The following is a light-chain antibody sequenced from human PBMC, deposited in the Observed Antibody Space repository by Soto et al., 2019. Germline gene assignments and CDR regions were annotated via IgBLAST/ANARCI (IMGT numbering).Light chain of an antibody. CDR2: DVS. CDR1: SSDVGGYNY. CDR3: SSYTGRSTYVV. J-gene: IGLJ2*01. Sequence: QSALTQPASVSGSPGQSITISCTGTSSDVGGYNYVSWYQQHPGKAPKLMIYDVSNQPSGVANRFSGSKSGNTASLTISGLQAEDEADYYCSSYTGRSTYVVFGGGTKLTVL. V-gene: IGLV2-14*01.